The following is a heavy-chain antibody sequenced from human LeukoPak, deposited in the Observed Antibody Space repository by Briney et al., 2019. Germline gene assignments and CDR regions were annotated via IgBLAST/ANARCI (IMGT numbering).Heavy chain of an antibody. Sequence: GGSLRLSCAASGFTFSSYAMSWVRQAPGKGLEWVSAISGSGGSTYYADSVKGRFTISRDNSKNTLYLQMNSLRAEDTAVYYCARLGYCSGGSCYYFDYWGQGTLVTVSS. CDR1: GFTFSSYA. V-gene: IGHV3-23*01. J-gene: IGHJ4*02. CDR3: ARLGYCSGGSCYYFDY. D-gene: IGHD2-15*01. CDR2: ISGSGGST.